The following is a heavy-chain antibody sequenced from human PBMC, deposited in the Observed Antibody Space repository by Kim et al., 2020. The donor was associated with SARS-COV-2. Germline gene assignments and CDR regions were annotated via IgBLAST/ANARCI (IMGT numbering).Heavy chain of an antibody. CDR2: SSGSSM. Sequence: SSGSSMRYEDYVTGRFSISRDNAKKSLSLQMNSLTPEDTAVYYCVREPANWGQGTLVTVSS. J-gene: IGHJ4*02. CDR3: VREPAN. V-gene: IGHV3-11*01.